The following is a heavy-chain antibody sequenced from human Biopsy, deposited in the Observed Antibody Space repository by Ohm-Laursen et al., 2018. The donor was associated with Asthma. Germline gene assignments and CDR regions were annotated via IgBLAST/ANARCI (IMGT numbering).Heavy chain of an antibody. V-gene: IGHV1-18*01. D-gene: IGHD4-23*01. CDR1: GYTFNSAG. J-gene: IGHJ6*02. CDR2: ISVYNGNT. Sequence: ASVKVSCKTSGYTFNSAGITWVRQAPGQGLEWMGWISVYNGNTKVAQKLQDRVTMITDASTSTAYMELRSLRSDDTAVYFCARAVDFSHYYGIDVWGQGTTVTVS. CDR3: ARAVDFSHYYGIDV.